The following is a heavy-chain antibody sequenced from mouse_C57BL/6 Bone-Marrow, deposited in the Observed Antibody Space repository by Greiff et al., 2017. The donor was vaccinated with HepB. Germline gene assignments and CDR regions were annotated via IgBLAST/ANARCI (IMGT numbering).Heavy chain of an antibody. D-gene: IGHD2-5*01. Sequence: EVQRVESGGGLVQPGGSMKLSCVASGFTFSNYWMNWVRQSPEKGLEWVASIRLKSDNYATHYAESVKGRFTISRDDSKSSVYLQMNNLRAEDTGIYYCTGYSKGGLAMDDWGQGTSVTVSS. V-gene: IGHV6-3*01. CDR1: GFTFSNYW. CDR3: TGYSKGGLAMDD. CDR2: IRLKSDNYAT. J-gene: IGHJ4*01.